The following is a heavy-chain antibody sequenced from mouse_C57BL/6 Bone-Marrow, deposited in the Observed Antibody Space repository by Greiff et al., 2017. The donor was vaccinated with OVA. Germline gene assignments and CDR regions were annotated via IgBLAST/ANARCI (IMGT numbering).Heavy chain of an antibody. D-gene: IGHD2-3*01. CDR3: ARYDGYYEYVDV. Sequence: VQLQQSGAELVRPGTSVKMSCKASGYTFTNYWIGWAKQRPGHGLAWIGDIYPGGGYTNYNEKFKGKATLTADKSSSTAYMQFSSLTSEDSAIYYCARYDGYYEYVDVWGTGTTVTVSS. V-gene: IGHV1-63*01. CDR2: IYPGGGYT. CDR1: GYTFTNYW. J-gene: IGHJ1*03.